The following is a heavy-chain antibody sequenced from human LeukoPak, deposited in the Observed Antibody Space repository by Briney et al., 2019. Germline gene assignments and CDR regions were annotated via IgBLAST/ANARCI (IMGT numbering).Heavy chain of an antibody. V-gene: IGHV3-7*05. CDR1: GFTFSTYW. J-gene: IGHJ4*02. CDR2: IKQDGSQK. D-gene: IGHD6-13*01. Sequence: GGSLRLSCAASGFTFSTYWMTWLRQAPGKGLEWVVNIKQDGSQKYYVDSVKGRFTISRDNAKNSLYLQMNSLRAEDTAVYYCASDAPAAGTQFDYWGQGTLVTVSS. CDR3: ASDAPAAGTQFDY.